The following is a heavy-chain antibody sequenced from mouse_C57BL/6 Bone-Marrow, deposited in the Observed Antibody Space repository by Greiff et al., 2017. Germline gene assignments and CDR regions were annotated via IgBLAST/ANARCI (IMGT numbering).Heavy chain of an antibody. CDR2: IYPGDGDT. CDR3: ARSRTWDWYFDY. V-gene: IGHV1-82*01. D-gene: IGHD4-1*01. CDR1: GYAFSSSW. Sequence: QVQLQQSGPELVKPGASVKISCKASGYAFSSSWMNWVKQRPGKGLEWIGRIYPGDGDTNYNGKFKGKATLTADKSSSTAYMQLSSLTSEDSAVYFCARSRTWDWYFDYWGQGTTLTVAS. J-gene: IGHJ2*01.